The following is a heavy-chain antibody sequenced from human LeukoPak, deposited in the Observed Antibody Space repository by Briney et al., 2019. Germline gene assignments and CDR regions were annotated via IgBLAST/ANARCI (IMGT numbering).Heavy chain of an antibody. J-gene: IGHJ3*02. CDR3: ARMGVGATNGTFDI. Sequence: SGPALVKPTQTLTLTCTFSGFSLSTSGMCVSWIRQPPGKALEWLALIDWDDDKYYSTSLRTRLTISKDTSKNQVVLTMTNMDPVDTATYYCARMGVGATNGTFDIWGQGTMITVSS. V-gene: IGHV2-70*01. D-gene: IGHD1-26*01. CDR1: GFSLSTSGMC. CDR2: IDWDDDK.